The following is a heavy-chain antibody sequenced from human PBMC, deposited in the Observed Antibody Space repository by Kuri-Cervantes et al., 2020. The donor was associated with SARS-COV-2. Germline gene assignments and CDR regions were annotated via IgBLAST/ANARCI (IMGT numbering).Heavy chain of an antibody. V-gene: IGHV4-34*01. CDR1: GGSFSGYY. D-gene: IGHD1-26*01. CDR2: INHSGST. J-gene: IGHJ6*02. CDR3: ARHTYIQASYYYYGMDV. Sequence: GSLRLSCAVYGGSFSGYYWSWIRQPPGKGLEWIGEINHSGSTNYNPSLKSRVTISVDTSKNQFSLKLSSVTAADTAVYYCARHTYIQASYYYYGMDVWGQGTTVTVSS.